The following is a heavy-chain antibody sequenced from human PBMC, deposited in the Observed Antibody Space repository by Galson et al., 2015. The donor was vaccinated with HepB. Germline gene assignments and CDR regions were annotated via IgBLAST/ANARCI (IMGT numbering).Heavy chain of an antibody. CDR1: GINFNNYN. Sequence: SLRLSCAVSGINFNNYNMNWVRQAPGKGLQWLSYISSGSTTIQYADSVKGRFTISRDDSKNTAYLQMNSLKTEDTAVYYCTSNSGSYQPGYWGQGTLVTVSS. CDR3: TSNSGSYQPGY. CDR2: ISSGSTTI. D-gene: IGHD1-26*01. J-gene: IGHJ4*02. V-gene: IGHV3-48*01.